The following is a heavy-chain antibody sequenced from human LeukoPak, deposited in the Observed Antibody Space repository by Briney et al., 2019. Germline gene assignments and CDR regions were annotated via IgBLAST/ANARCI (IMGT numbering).Heavy chain of an antibody. J-gene: IGHJ4*02. CDR1: GGSISSTNYY. V-gene: IGHV4-39*07. D-gene: IGHD6-19*01. CDR3: ARDSPSGWGGPYLDY. Sequence: SETLSLTCTVSGGSISSTNYYWGWIRQPPGKGLEWIGSIYYSGSTNYNPSLKSRVTISVDTSKNQFSLKLSSVTAADTAVYYCARDSPSGWGGPYLDYWGQGTLVTVSS. CDR2: IYYSGST.